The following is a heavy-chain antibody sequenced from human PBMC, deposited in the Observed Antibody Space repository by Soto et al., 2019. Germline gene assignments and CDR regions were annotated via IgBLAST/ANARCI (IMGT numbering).Heavy chain of an antibody. D-gene: IGHD5-12*01. V-gene: IGHV4-39*01. Sequence: SETLSLTCTGSGGSISSSSYYWGWIRQPPGKGLEWIGSIYYSGSTYYNPSLKSRVTISVDTSKNQFSLKLSSVTAADTAVYYCARTETGYSGYDGEFSTGYWGQGTLVTVSS. CDR1: GGSISSSSYY. CDR2: IYYSGST. J-gene: IGHJ4*02. CDR3: ARTETGYSGYDGEFSTGY.